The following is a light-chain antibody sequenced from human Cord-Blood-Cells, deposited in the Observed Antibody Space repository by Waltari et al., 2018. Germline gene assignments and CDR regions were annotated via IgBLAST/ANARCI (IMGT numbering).Light chain of an antibody. CDR3: SSYTSSSTWV. Sequence: QSALTQPASVSGSPGQSITIPCTGTSSDVGGYNYVSWYQQHPGKAPTLMIYDVSKRPSGVSNRCSGSKSGITASLTISGLQAEDEADYYCSSYTSSSTWVFGGGTKLTVL. CDR2: DVS. CDR1: SSDVGGYNY. V-gene: IGLV2-14*01. J-gene: IGLJ3*02.